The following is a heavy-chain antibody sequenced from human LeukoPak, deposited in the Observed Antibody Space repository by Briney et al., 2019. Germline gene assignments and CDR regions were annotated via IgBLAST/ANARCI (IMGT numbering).Heavy chain of an antibody. CDR1: GGTFSSYA. CDR3: ARDGPVSTVAGTDYYYGMDV. CDR2: IIPIFGTA. Sequence: SVKVSCKASGGTFSSYAISWVRQAPGQGLEWMGGIIPIFGTANYAQKFQGRVTITADESTSTAYMELSSLRPEDTAVYYCARDGPVSTVAGTDYYYGMDVWGQGTTVTVSS. J-gene: IGHJ6*02. D-gene: IGHD6-19*01. V-gene: IGHV1-69*13.